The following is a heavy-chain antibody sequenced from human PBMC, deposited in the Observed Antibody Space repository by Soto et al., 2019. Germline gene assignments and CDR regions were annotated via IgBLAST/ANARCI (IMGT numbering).Heavy chain of an antibody. CDR2: IDYSGST. CDR3: TRARYGDHFDS. V-gene: IGHV4-59*01. CDR1: GDSMTGAN. J-gene: IGHJ4*02. D-gene: IGHD4-17*01. Sequence: QVQLQESGPGLLKPSETLSLTCSVSGDSMTGANWGWFRQSPEKGLEWIGYIDYSGSTNYNPSLRSRITRTIDSSSNQFSLNLASVTAADAAVYYCTRARYGDHFDSWGQGTLVTVSS.